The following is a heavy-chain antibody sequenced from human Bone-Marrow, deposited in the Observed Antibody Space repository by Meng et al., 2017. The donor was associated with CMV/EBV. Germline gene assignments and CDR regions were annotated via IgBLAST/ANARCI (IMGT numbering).Heavy chain of an antibody. CDR1: GFTFDDYT. CDR2: ISWNSGSI. V-gene: IGHV3-9*03. Sequence: SLKISCAASGFTFDDYTMHWVRQAPGKGLEWVSGISWNSGSIGYADSVKGRFTISRDNAKNSLYLQMNSLRAEDMALYYCAKDIGSGSYNYYYGMDVWGEATTVTVSS. D-gene: IGHD3-10*01. J-gene: IGHJ6*02. CDR3: AKDIGSGSYNYYYGMDV.